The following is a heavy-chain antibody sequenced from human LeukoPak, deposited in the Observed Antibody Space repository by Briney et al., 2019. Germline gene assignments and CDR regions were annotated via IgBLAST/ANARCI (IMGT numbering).Heavy chain of an antibody. V-gene: IGHV1-2*02. D-gene: IGHD3-22*01. CDR3: AREFPLTYYYVSSSYGAY. CDR1: GYTFSGYN. J-gene: IGHJ4*02. Sequence: ASVTVSCKDSGYTFSGYNMHWVRQAPGQGLEWMGWINPNSGGTNYAQKFQGRVTMTRDTSISTAYMELSRVRSDDTAVYYCAREFPLTYYYVSSSYGAYLGQGALFTVSS. CDR2: INPNSGGT.